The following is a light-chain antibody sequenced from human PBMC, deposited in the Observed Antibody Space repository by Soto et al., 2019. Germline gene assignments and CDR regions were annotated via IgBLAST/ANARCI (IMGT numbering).Light chain of an antibody. J-gene: IGKJ1*01. V-gene: IGKV3-15*01. CDR3: QQYQNLWT. CDR1: QTIYSN. CDR2: RAS. Sequence: IEMTQSPATLSVSPGERATLSCRASQTIYSNVAWYQQRPGQAPRLLIYRASTRATGIPARFSGSGSGTEFTLTIGSLQSEDSAVYYCQQYQNLWTFGQGTKVEMK.